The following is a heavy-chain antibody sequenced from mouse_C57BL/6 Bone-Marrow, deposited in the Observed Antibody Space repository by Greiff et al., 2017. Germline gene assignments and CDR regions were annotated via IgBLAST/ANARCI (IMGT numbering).Heavy chain of an antibody. J-gene: IGHJ2*01. CDR3: ARSDGW. CDR2: IDPSDSYT. V-gene: IGHV1-59*01. D-gene: IGHD1-2*01. Sequence: QVQLKQPGAELVRPGTSVKLSCKASGYTFTSYWMHWVKQRPGQGLEWIGVIDPSDSYTNYNQKFKGKATLTVDTSSSTAYMQLSSLTSEDSAVYYCARSDGWGGQGTTLTVSS. CDR1: GYTFTSYW.